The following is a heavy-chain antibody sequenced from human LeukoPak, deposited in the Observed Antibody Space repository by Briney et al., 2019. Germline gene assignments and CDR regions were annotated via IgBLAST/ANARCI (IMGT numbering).Heavy chain of an antibody. J-gene: IGHJ5*02. CDR3: SRDPYHRLGPPLDL. D-gene: IGHD1-14*01. V-gene: IGHV1-18*01. Sequence: ASVKVSCRASGYTFTNSDITWVRQAPGQGLEWMGRISTSNGDTNYAAKLQGRVTMTTDTSTSTVYMELGSLTFDDTAVYFCSRDPYHRLGPPLDLWGQGTQVTVSS. CDR2: ISTSNGDT. CDR1: GYTFTNSD.